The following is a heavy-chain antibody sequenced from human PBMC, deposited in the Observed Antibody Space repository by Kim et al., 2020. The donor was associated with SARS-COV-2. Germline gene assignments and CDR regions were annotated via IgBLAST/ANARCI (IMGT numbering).Heavy chain of an antibody. J-gene: IGHJ6*02. CDR3: ARDQDIVATIPEDGMDV. D-gene: IGHD5-12*01. Sequence: GGSLRLSCAASGFTFSSYSMNWVRQAPGKGLEWVSSISSSSSYIYYADSVKGRFTISRDNAKNSLYLQMNSLRAEDTAVYYCARDQDIVATIPEDGMDVWGQGTTVTVSS. CDR2: ISSSSSYI. V-gene: IGHV3-21*01. CDR1: GFTFSSYS.